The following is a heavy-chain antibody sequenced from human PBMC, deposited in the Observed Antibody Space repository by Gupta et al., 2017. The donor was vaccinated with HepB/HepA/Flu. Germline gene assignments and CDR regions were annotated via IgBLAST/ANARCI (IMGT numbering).Heavy chain of an antibody. Sequence: EVQLLESGGGSVHPGGSLRLSCAASGFTFGNYWLHWVRQDPIKGLVWVARINGAGDNTAYEDSVKGRGTVSRDKAKSTLFLQMSNLRDEDKAVYYCARSEVDISVGSVPLWDRLVAWGQGATVTVSS. CDR3: ARSEVDISVGSVPLWDRLVA. CDR1: GFTFGNYW. CDR2: INGAGDNT. V-gene: IGHV3-74*01. J-gene: IGHJ6*02. D-gene: IGHD2-15*01.